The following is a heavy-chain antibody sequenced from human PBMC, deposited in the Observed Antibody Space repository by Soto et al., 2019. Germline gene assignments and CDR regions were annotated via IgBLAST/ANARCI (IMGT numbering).Heavy chain of an antibody. CDR2: IYYSGST. CDR1: GGSISSYY. Sequence: SETLSLTCTVSGGSISSYYWSWIRQPPGKGLEWIGYIYYSGSTNYNPSLKSRVTISVETSKNQFSLKLSSVTAADTAVYYCARGGYVLRPRDYYYYYMDVWGKGTTVTVSS. J-gene: IGHJ6*03. D-gene: IGHD3-3*01. V-gene: IGHV4-59*01. CDR3: ARGGYVLRPRDYYYYYMDV.